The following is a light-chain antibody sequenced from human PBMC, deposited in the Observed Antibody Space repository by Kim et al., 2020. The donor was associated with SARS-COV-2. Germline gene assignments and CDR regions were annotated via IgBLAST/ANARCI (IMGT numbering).Light chain of an antibody. V-gene: IGKV1-27*01. CDR2: AAS. CDR1: QDISNY. CDR3: QKCDSAPWT. J-gene: IGKJ1*01. Sequence: DIQMTQSPSSLSASVGDRVTITCRASQDISNYLAWFQLKPGKAPKLLIYAASALQPGVPSLFSGSGSGTDFTLTVTSLQPEDVATYYCQKCDSAPWTFGQGTKVDIK.